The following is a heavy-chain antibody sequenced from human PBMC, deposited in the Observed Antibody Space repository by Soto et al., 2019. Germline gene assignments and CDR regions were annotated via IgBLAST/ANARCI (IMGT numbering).Heavy chain of an antibody. CDR3: ARGGGSYMTHYFDY. Sequence: EVQLVESGGGLVQPGGSLRLSCAASGFTFSSYSMNWVRQAPGKGLEWVSYISSSSSTIYYADSVKGRFTISRDNAKNSLYLQMNRLRDEDTAVYYCARGGGSYMTHYFDYWGQGTLVTVSS. D-gene: IGHD1-26*01. CDR2: ISSSSSTI. V-gene: IGHV3-48*02. CDR1: GFTFSSYS. J-gene: IGHJ4*02.